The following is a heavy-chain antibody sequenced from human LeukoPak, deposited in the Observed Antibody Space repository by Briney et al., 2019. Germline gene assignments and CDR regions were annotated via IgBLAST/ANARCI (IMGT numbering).Heavy chain of an antibody. CDR3: ARRGSWTYYYAMDV. J-gene: IGHJ6*02. CDR2: IRHSRST. V-gene: IGHV4-34*01. D-gene: IGHD6-13*01. Sequence: PSETLSLTCDVSGGSFNDYYWSWIRQAPGKGLEWIGEIRHSRSTNYNPSLKGRVTVSVDTSKNQFSLRLTSVTAADTAVYYCARRGSWTYYYAMDVWGQGTTVTVSS. CDR1: GGSFNDYY.